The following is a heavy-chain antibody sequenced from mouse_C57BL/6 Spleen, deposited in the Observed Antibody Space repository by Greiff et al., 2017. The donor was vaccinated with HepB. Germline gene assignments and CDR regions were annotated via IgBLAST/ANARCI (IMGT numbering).Heavy chain of an antibody. CDR2: IDPSDSYT. Sequence: VQLQQPGAELVMPGASVKLSCKASGFTFTSYWMHWVKQRPGQGLEWIGEIDPSDSYTNYNQKFKGKSTLTVDKSSSTAYMQLSSLTSEDSAVYYCARLGGSSPFAYWGQGTLVTVSA. CDR1: GFTFTSYW. CDR3: ARLGGSSPFAY. V-gene: IGHV1-69*01. J-gene: IGHJ3*01. D-gene: IGHD1-1*01.